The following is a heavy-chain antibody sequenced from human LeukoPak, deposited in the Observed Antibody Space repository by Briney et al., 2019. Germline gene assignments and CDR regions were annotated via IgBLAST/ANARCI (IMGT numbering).Heavy chain of an antibody. V-gene: IGHV3-7*01. CDR3: ARDLTGVSYYYYYYMDV. D-gene: IGHD7-27*01. Sequence: GGSLRLSCAASGFTFSQYWMSWVRQAPGKGLEWVANIKHDGSEKQDGSEKNYVDSVKGRFTISRDNAKNSLYLQMNSLRAEDTAVYYCARDLTGVSYYYYYYMDVWGKGTTVTVSS. J-gene: IGHJ6*03. CDR1: GFTFSQYW. CDR2: IKHDGSEKQDGSEK.